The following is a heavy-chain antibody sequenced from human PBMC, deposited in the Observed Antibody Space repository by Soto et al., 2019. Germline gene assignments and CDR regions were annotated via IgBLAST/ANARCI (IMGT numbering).Heavy chain of an antibody. J-gene: IGHJ4*02. CDR1: GFTFSSYA. D-gene: IGHD3-10*01. V-gene: IGHV3-23*01. Sequence: EVQLLESGGGLVQPGGSLRLSCAASGFTFSSYAMSWVRQAPGKGLEWVSAISGSGGSTYYADSVKGRFTSSRDNSKNTLYLQMNILIAEATAVYYCAKDPFTMVRGVMGYFDYWGQGTLVTVSS. CDR3: AKDPFTMVRGVMGYFDY. CDR2: ISGSGGST.